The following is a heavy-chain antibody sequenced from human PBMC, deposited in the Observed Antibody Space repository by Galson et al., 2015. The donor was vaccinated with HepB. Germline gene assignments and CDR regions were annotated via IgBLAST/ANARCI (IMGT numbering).Heavy chain of an antibody. J-gene: IGHJ4*02. D-gene: IGHD6-19*01. CDR2: TYYRSKWYN. CDR1: GDSVSSNSAA. V-gene: IGHV6-1*01. Sequence: CAISGDSVSSNSAAWNWIRQSPSRGLEWLGRTYYRSKWYNGYAVSVKSRITINPDTSKNQFSLQLNSVTPEDTAVYYCARWSAVAGLYYFDYWGQGTLVTVSS. CDR3: ARWSAVAGLYYFDY.